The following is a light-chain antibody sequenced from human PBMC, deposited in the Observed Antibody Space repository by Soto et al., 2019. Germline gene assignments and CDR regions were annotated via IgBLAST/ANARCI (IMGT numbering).Light chain of an antibody. J-gene: IGKJ4*01. CDR3: QQRRNWPLT. Sequence: EIVLTQSPDTLSLSPGEITTLSCRVSQSVGNSVAWYQQKPVQAPRLVIYEASKRATGIPARFSGSGSGTDFTPSISSLEPEDVAVYYCQQRRNWPLTLGGGTNLVIK. CDR2: EAS. V-gene: IGKV3-11*01. CDR1: QSVGNS.